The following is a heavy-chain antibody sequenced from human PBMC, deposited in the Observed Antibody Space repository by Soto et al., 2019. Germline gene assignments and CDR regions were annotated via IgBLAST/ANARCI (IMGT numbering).Heavy chain of an antibody. V-gene: IGHV3-7*01. CDR3: ARDTYYYYYYGMDV. Sequence: PGGSLRLSCAASGFTFSSYWMSWVRQAPGKGLEWVANIKQDGSEKYYVDSVKGRFTISRDNAKNSLYLQMNSLRAEDTAVYYCARDTYYYYYYGMDVWGQGTTVTVSS. CDR2: IKQDGSEK. CDR1: GFTFSSYW. J-gene: IGHJ6*02.